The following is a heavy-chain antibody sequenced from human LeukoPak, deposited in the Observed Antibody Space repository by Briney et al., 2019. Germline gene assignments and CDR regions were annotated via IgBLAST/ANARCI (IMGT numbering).Heavy chain of an antibody. CDR2: ISYDGSNK. D-gene: IGHD3-3*01. CDR3: ARDIDFWSGYNYYMDV. J-gene: IGHJ6*03. Sequence: GRSLRLSCAASGFTFSSYAMHWVRQAPGKGLEWVAVISYDGSNKYYADSVKGRFTISRDNSKNTLYLQMNSLRAEDTAVYYCARDIDFWSGYNYYMDVWGKGTTVTVSS. V-gene: IGHV3-30-3*01. CDR1: GFTFSSYA.